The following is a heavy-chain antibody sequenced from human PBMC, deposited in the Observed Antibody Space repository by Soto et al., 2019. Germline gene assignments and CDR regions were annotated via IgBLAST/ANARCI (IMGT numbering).Heavy chain of an antibody. CDR1: GYTMTGYY. D-gene: IGHD6-19*01. J-gene: IGHJ4*02. V-gene: IGHV1-2*02. CDR2: INPNSGGT. CDR3: ARVRAVAALDY. Sequence: ASVKVSCKTSGYTMTGYYVHWVRQAPGQGLEWMGWINPNSGGTNYAQKVQGRVTMTRDTSISTAYMELSSLRSEDTAVYYCARVRAVAALDYWGQGTLVTVSS.